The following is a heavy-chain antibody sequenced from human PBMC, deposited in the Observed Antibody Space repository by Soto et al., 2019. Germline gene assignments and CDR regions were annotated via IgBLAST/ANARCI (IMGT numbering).Heavy chain of an antibody. CDR1: GYTFTTYG. CDR2: TVVYNGKT. CDR3: SRARYCTSPSCYNHYYYGMDI. D-gene: IGHD2-2*02. J-gene: IGHJ6*02. Sequence: QEQLVQSGGEVKKPGASVRVSCKASGYTFTTYGITWVRQAPGQGREWMGWTVVYNGKTHYARKLQGRVIMPADTSASTAYMELRSLRSDDTAVYYCSRARYCTSPSCYNHYYYGMDIWGQGTTVSVSS. V-gene: IGHV1-18*04.